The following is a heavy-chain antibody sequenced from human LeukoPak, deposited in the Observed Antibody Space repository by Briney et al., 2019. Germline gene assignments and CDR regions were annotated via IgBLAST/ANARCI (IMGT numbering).Heavy chain of an antibody. CDR3: ARVDLLYYYYMDV. CDR2: ISYSGRT. CDR1: GGSISSGGYY. J-gene: IGHJ6*03. D-gene: IGHD5-12*01. Sequence: PSQTLSLTCTVSGGSISSGGYYWSWIRQPPGKGLEWIGYISYSGRTFYNPSLKSRVTITVDTSKNQFSLKLSSVTAADTAVYYCARVDLLYYYYMDVWGKGTTVIVSS. V-gene: IGHV4-30-4*08.